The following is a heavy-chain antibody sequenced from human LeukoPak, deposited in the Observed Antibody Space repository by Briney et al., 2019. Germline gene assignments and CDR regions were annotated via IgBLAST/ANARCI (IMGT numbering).Heavy chain of an antibody. D-gene: IGHD3-10*02. V-gene: IGHV4-59*01. CDR1: GGSISSYS. J-gene: IGHJ5*02. CDR2: IYYSGST. CDR3: ARDKMLGGFDP. Sequence: SETLSLTCTVSGGSISSYSWSWIRQPPGKGLEWIGYIYYSGSTNYNPSLKSRVTISVDTSKNQFSLKLSSVTAADTAVYYCARDKMLGGFDPWGQGTLVTVSS.